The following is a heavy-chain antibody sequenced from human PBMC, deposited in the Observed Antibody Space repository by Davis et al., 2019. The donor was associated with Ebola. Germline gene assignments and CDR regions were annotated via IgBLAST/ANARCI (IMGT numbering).Heavy chain of an antibody. D-gene: IGHD2-15*01. Sequence: GESLKISCAASGFTFSSYAMHWVRQAPGKGLEWVAVISYDGSNKYYADSVKGRFTISRDNSKNTLYLQMNSLRAEDTAVYYCAVGYCSGGSCYSPFDYWGQGTLVTVSS. CDR2: ISYDGSNK. V-gene: IGHV3-30-3*01. CDR1: GFTFSSYA. J-gene: IGHJ4*02. CDR3: AVGYCSGGSCYSPFDY.